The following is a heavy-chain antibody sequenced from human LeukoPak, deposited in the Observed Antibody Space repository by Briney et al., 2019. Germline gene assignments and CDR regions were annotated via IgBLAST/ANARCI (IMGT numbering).Heavy chain of an antibody. CDR1: GGSFSGYY. Sequence: SETLSLTCAVYGGSFSGYYWSWIRQPPGKGLECIGSIYYSGSTYYNPSLKGRVTISIDTSKNQFSLRLESVTVADTAVYYCARGESSSHYTSGWPTRQYSYYFFLDVWGKGTTVTVSS. V-gene: IGHV4-34*01. CDR2: IYYSGST. J-gene: IGHJ6*03. CDR3: ARGESSSHYTSGWPTRQYSYYFFLDV. D-gene: IGHD6-19*01.